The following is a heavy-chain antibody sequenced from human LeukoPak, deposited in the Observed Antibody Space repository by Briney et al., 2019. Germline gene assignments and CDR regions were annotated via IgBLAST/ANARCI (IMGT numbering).Heavy chain of an antibody. CDR1: GFSYSTFG. CDR3: AKDDPVLEY. Sequence: GGSLRLSCAASGFSYSTFGMHWVRQTPGKGLEWVSHIPKDESNTYYADSVKGRFTISRDSSKNTLFLQMNSLRVEDTAVYYCAKDDPVLEYWGQGTLVTVSS. V-gene: IGHV3-30*02. CDR2: IPKDESNT. J-gene: IGHJ4*02.